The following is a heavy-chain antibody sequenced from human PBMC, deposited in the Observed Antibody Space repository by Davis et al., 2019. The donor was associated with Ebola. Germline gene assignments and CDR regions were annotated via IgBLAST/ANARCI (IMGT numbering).Heavy chain of an antibody. CDR2: IYPGDSDT. J-gene: IGHJ6*02. Sequence: GESLKTSCKGSGYSFTSYWNGLVRQMPGKGLEWMGIIYPGDSDTSSSPSFQGQVTNSADKSISTAYLQWSSLKASDTAMYYLARLYSGYEEPDWAYSYYGMDVWGQGTTVTVSS. CDR3: ARLYSGYEEPDWAYSYYGMDV. V-gene: IGHV5-51*01. D-gene: IGHD5-12*01. CDR1: GYSFTSYW.